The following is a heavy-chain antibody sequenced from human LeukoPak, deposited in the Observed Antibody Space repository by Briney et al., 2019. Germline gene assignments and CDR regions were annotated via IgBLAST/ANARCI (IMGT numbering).Heavy chain of an antibody. J-gene: IGHJ4*02. Sequence: GGSLRLSCAASGFTFSSYAMSWVRQASGKGLEWVSAISGSGGSTYYADSVKGRFTISRDNYKNTPYLQMNSLRAEDTAVYYCAKKSGLRFLEWLPYYFDYWGQGTLVTVSS. CDR1: GFTFSSYA. D-gene: IGHD3-3*01. V-gene: IGHV3-23*01. CDR3: AKKSGLRFLEWLPYYFDY. CDR2: ISGSGGST.